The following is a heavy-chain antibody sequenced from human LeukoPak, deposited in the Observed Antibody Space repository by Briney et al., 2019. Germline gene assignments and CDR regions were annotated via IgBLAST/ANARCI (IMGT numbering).Heavy chain of an antibody. V-gene: IGHV1-2*02. D-gene: IGHD6-13*01. CDR1: GYTFTGYY. CDR2: INPNSGGT. Sequence: SVNVSCKASGYTFTGYYMHWVRQAPGQGLEWMGWINPNSGGTNYAQKFQGRVTMTRDTSISTAYMELSRLRSDDTAVYYCAREDGYSSSPAGYWGQGTLVTVSS. CDR3: AREDGYSSSPAGY. J-gene: IGHJ4*02.